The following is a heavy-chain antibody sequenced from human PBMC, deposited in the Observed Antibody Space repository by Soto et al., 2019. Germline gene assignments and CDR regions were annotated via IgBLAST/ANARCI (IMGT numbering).Heavy chain of an antibody. Sequence: PGGSLRLSCAASGFTFSDYYMSWIRQAPGKGLEWVSYISSSGSTIYYADSVKGRFTISRDNAKNSLYLQMNSLRAEDTAVYYCARVLPQWTKDHDAFDIWGPGTMVTVSS. CDR1: GFTFSDYY. CDR3: ARVLPQWTKDHDAFDI. D-gene: IGHD6-19*01. J-gene: IGHJ3*02. V-gene: IGHV3-11*01. CDR2: ISSSGSTI.